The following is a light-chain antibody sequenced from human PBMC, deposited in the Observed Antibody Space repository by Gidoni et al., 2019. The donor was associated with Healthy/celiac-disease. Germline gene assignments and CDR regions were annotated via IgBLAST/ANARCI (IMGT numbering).Light chain of an antibody. J-gene: IGKJ5*01. CDR3: QQYNNWPIT. CDR1: HSVSSN. V-gene: IGKV3D-15*01. Sequence: EIVITQSPATLSVSPGARATLSCRASHSVSSNLAWYQKKPGQAPRLLIYGASTRATGLPDRFSGSGSGKEFTLTISSLQSEDFAVYYCQQYNNWPITFGQGTRLEIK. CDR2: GAS.